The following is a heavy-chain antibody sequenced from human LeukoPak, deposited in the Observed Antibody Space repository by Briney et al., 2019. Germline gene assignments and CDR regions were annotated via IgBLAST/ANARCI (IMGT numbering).Heavy chain of an antibody. CDR1: GYSFSRYW. J-gene: IGHJ6*02. V-gene: IGHV5-51*01. CDR2: IYPGDSET. D-gene: IGHD2-15*01. Sequence: GEPLQISSKGSGYSFSRYWIGWVRPMPGKGLEWMGTIYPGDSETRYSPSYQGQATISADTSINSAYLQWSSLKASDTAMYCARRGSAAHYYAMDLWGQGTPVTVSS. CDR3: ARRGSAAHYYAMDL.